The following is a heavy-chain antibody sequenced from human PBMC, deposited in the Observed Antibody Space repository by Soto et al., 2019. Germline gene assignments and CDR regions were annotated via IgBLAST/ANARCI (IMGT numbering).Heavy chain of an antibody. V-gene: IGHV3-72*01. CDR1: GFISSDHY. J-gene: IGHJ3*02. D-gene: IGHD2-2*03. Sequence: GGSLRLSCVASGFISSDHYMDWVRQAPGKGLEWVGRTRNKASSYTTEYAASVRGRFTISRDDSKNSLYMQMNSLKTEDTAVYYCARVGPVDVVAVPLVREYALDIWGQGTMVTVSS. CDR2: TRNKASSYTT. CDR3: ARVGPVDVVAVPLVREYALDI.